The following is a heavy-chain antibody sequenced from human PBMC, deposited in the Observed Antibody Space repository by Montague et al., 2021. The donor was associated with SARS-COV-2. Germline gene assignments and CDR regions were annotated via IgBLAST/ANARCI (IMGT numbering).Heavy chain of an antibody. Sequence: SETLSLTCSVYGGSFSDYYWSWVRQPPGKGLEWIGEITHNTGASYNPSFKSRVSISVDTSKSQFSRRLTSVNAADTGVYYCAQGQGTVFGVLIMLPAAWPLDVWGQGTKVTVSS. CDR3: AQGQGTVFGVLIMLPAAWPLDV. V-gene: IGHV4-34*01. CDR1: GGSFSDYY. J-gene: IGHJ3*01. CDR2: ITHNTGA. D-gene: IGHD3-3*01.